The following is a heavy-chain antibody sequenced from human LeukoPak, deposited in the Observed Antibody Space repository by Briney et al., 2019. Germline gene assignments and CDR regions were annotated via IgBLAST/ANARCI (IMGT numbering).Heavy chain of an antibody. CDR2: ISDGSRDT. V-gene: IGHV3-23*01. Sequence: QPGGSLRLSCATSGFTFSSFTMNWVRQAPGKGLEWVSTISDGSRDTHYAGSVKGRFTISRDDSQNIVYLQMDSLRAEDTALYYYTTRLRNHFDYWGQGTQVTVSS. CDR3: TTRLRNHFDY. CDR1: GFTFSSFT. D-gene: IGHD5-12*01. J-gene: IGHJ4*02.